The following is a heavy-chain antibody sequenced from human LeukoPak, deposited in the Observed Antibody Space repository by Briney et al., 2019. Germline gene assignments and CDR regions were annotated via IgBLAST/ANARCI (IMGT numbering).Heavy chain of an antibody. V-gene: IGHV1-69*05. D-gene: IGHD6-19*01. CDR1: GGTFSSYA. J-gene: IGHJ6*03. CDR2: IILIFGTA. CDR3: ARLAGANYYYYYMDV. Sequence: SVKVSCKASGGTFSSYAISWVRQAPGQGLEWMGGIILIFGTANYAQKFQGRVTITTDESTSTAYMELNSLRSEDTAVYYCARLAGANYYYYYMDVWGKGTTVTVSS.